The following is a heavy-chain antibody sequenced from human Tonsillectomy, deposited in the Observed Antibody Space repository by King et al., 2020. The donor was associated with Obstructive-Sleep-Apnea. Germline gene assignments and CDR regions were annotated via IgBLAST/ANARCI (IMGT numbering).Heavy chain of an antibody. CDR3: AKDKVWTGSGSYSFDY. Sequence: VQLVESGGGLVQPGGSLRLSCAASGFTFSSYAMSWVRQAPGKGLEGVSAISGRGGSKYYADSGKGRLTISRDNSKNTLYLQMNSLRAEDTAVYYCAKDKVWTGSGSYSFDYWGQGTLVTVSS. D-gene: IGHD3-10*01. CDR2: ISGRGGSK. V-gene: IGHV3-23*04. J-gene: IGHJ4*02. CDR1: GFTFSSYA.